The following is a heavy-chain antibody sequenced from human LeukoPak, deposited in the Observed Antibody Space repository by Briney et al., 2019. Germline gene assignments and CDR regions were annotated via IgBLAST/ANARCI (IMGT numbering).Heavy chain of an antibody. CDR1: GFTFSSYA. V-gene: IGHV4-34*01. CDR3: ARAVQLERPPPLIGYYYMDV. Sequence: GSLRLSCAASGFTFSSYAMSWIRQPPGKGLEWIGEINHSGSTNYNPSLKSRVTISVDTSKNQFSLKLSSVTAADTAVYYCARAVQLERPPPLIGYYYMDVWGKGTTVTVSS. CDR2: INHSGST. J-gene: IGHJ6*03. D-gene: IGHD1-1*01.